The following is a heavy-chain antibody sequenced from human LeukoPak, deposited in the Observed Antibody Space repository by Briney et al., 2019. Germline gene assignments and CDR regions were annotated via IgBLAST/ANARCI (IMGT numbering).Heavy chain of an antibody. CDR2: INWNGGST. Sequence: PGGSLRLSCAASGFTFDDYGMSWVRQAPGKGLEWVSGINWNGGSTGYADSVKGRFTISRDNAKNSLYLQMNSLRAEDTALYYCARGGSRGYDSYYYYYYMDVWGKGTTVTVSS. CDR1: GFTFDDYG. CDR3: ARGGSRGYDSYYYYYYMDV. D-gene: IGHD5-12*01. J-gene: IGHJ6*03. V-gene: IGHV3-20*04.